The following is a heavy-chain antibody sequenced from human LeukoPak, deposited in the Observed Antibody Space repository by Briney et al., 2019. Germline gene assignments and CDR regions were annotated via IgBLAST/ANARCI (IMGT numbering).Heavy chain of an antibody. CDR1: GGSVSTSDYY. J-gene: IGHJ4*02. CDR3: ARVFDS. V-gene: IGHV4-39*07. Sequence: SETLSLTCTVSGGSVSTSDYYWGWIRQSPAKGLEWIGDVFYTGKTNYNPPLRGRATISIDTSKNQFSLKLTYVTAADTAVYYCARVFDSWGQGTLVTVSS. CDR2: VFYTGKT.